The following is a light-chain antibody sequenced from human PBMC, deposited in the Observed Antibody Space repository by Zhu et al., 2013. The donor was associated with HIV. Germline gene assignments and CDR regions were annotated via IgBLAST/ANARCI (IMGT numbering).Light chain of an antibody. CDR1: QTISSDF. CDR2: ATS. CDR3: QHYSVYSNT. V-gene: IGKV3-20*01. J-gene: IGKJ2*01. Sequence: EIVLTQSPGTLSLSPGERATLSCRASQTISSDFLAWYQQKPGQAPTLLMYATSSRAAGIPARFSGSGSATEFTLTISSLQPDDFATYYCQHYSVYSNTFGQGTKLE.